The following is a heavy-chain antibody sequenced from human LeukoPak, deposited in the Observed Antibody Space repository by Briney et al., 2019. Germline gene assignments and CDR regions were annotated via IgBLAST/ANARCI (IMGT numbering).Heavy chain of an antibody. V-gene: IGHV3-23*01. J-gene: IGHJ4*02. CDR3: AKAPGGGNWN. D-gene: IGHD1-20*01. Sequence: GGSLRLSCVASGFTFSTYAMTWVRQAPGKGLEWVSVISGSGRSGTNYADSVKGRFTISRDNSKNTLYLQMNSLRVEDTVIYYCAKAPGGGNWNWSQGTLVTVSS. CDR1: GFTFSTYA. CDR2: ISGSGRSGT.